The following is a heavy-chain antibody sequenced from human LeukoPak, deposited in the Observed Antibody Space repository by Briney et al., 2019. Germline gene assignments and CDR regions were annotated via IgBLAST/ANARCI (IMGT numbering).Heavy chain of an antibody. CDR1: GFTFSSYA. V-gene: IGHV3-21*01. Sequence: GGSLRLSCAASGFTFSSYAMSWVRQAPGKGLEWVSSISLTGTHIYYAASVRGRFTISRDNAKNSLNLQMNSLRAEDTALYYCARGDTSLQRNDALDIWGQGTMVSVSS. J-gene: IGHJ3*02. CDR2: ISLTGTHI. CDR3: ARGDTSLQRNDALDI. D-gene: IGHD2/OR15-2a*01.